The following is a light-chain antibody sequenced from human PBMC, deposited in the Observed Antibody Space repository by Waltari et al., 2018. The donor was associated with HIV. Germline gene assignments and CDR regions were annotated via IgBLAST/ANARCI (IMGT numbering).Light chain of an antibody. Sequence: DIKLTQSPSFLPASVGDGLTITCRASQGISSSLAWYQQKPGKAPNLLIFDASTLQVGVPSRFSGSGSGTEFTLTVDSLQPEDFATYYCQQLKSYPHTFGGGTRVEI. CDR2: DAS. J-gene: IGKJ4*01. CDR1: QGISSS. V-gene: IGKV1-9*01. CDR3: QQLKSYPHT.